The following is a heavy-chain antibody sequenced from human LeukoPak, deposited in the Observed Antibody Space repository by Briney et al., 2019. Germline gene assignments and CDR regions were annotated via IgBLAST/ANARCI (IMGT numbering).Heavy chain of an antibody. CDR2: INPSGGST. D-gene: IGHD3-10*02. V-gene: IGHV1-46*01. J-gene: IGHJ4*02. Sequence: ASVKVSCEASGYTFTSYYMHWVRQAPGQGLEWMGIINPSGGSTSYAQKFQGRVTMTRDTSTSTVYMELSSLRSEDTAVYYCARAYYVVRGYAPTRALDYWGQGTLVTVSS. CDR3: ARAYYVVRGYAPTRALDY. CDR1: GYTFTSYY.